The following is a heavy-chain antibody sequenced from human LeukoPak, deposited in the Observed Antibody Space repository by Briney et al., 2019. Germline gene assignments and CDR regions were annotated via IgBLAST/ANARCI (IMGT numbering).Heavy chain of an antibody. CDR1: GGSFSGYY. V-gene: IGHV4-34*01. CDR2: INHSGST. J-gene: IGHJ4*02. D-gene: IGHD5-18*01. Sequence: PSETLSLTCAVYGGSFSGYYWSWIRQPPGKGLEWIGEINHSGSTNYNPSLKSRVTLSVDTSKNQFSLKLGSVTAADTAVYYCASSGYSYGYWGQGTLVTVSS. CDR3: ASSGYSYGY.